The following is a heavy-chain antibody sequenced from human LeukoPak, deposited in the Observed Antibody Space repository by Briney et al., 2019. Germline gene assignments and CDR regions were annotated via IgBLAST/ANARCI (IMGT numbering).Heavy chain of an antibody. J-gene: IGHJ4*02. V-gene: IGHV3-30*04. CDR1: GFTFSSYA. CDR3: ARDRTRTAFDY. CDR2: ISYVGSNK. Sequence: GGSLRLSCAASGFTFSSYAIHWVRQAPGKGLEWVAVISYVGSNKYYTDSVKGRLTISRDNSKNTLYLQMNSLRAEDTAVYYCARDRTRTAFDYWGQGTLVTVSS. D-gene: IGHD1-14*01.